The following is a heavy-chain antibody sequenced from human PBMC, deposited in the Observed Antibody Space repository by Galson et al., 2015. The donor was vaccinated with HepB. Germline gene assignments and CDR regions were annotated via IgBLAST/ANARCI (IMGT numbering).Heavy chain of an antibody. CDR1: GDSVSSSSAA. CDR3: ARDQIGGIRRGDYFDY. D-gene: IGHD3-16*01. Sequence: CAISGDSVSSSSAAWNWIRQSPSRGLEWLGRTYYRSKWYNDYAVSVKSRITINPDTSKNQFSLQLNSVTPEDTAVYYCARDQIGGIRRGDYFDYWGQGTLVTVSS. CDR2: TYYRSKWYN. J-gene: IGHJ4*02. V-gene: IGHV6-1*01.